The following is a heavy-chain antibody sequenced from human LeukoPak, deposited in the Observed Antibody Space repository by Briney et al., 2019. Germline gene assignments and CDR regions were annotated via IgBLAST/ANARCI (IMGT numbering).Heavy chain of an antibody. CDR1: GFTFSSYA. J-gene: IGHJ4*02. Sequence: GGSLRLSCAASGFTFSSYAMSWVRQAPGKGLEWVSAISGSGGSTYYADSVKGRFTISRDNSKNTLYLQMNSLRAEDTAVYYCAKAPDYDSSGYLPFDYWGQGTLVTVSS. CDR2: ISGSGGST. V-gene: IGHV3-23*01. D-gene: IGHD3-22*01. CDR3: AKAPDYDSSGYLPFDY.